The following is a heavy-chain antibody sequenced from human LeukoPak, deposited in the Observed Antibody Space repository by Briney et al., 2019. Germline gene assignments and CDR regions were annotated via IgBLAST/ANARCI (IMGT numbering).Heavy chain of an antibody. CDR1: GGSISSGGYY. V-gene: IGHV4-30-2*01. J-gene: IGHJ3*02. Sequence: PSQTLSLTCTVSGGSISSGGYYWSWIRQPPGKGLEWIGYIYHSGSTYYNQSLKSRVTISVDRSKNQFSLKLSSVTAADTAVYYCARVVVGATGISAFDIWGQGTMVTVSS. D-gene: IGHD1-26*01. CDR3: ARVVVGATGISAFDI. CDR2: IYHSGST.